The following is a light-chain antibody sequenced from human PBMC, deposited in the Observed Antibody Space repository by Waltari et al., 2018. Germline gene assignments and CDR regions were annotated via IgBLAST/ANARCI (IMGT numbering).Light chain of an antibody. CDR1: SSNIGAGYD. CDR3: QSYDSSLSAVL. J-gene: IGLJ2*01. Sequence: QSVLTQPPSVSGAPGQRVTISCTGSSSNIGAGYDVHWYQQLPGKAPKLLIDASSGRPSGVPDRFSGSKSGTSASLAITGLQAEDEADYYCQSYDSSLSAVLFGGGTKLTVL. CDR2: ASS. V-gene: IGLV1-40*01.